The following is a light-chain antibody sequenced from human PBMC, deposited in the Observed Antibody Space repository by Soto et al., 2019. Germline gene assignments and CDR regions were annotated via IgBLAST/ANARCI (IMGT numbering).Light chain of an antibody. V-gene: IGKV2-40*01. CDR2: TLS. J-gene: IGKJ5*01. Sequence: DIVLTQTPLSLPVTPGEPASISCRSSQSLLDSDDGNTYLDWYLQKPGQSPQLLIYTLSYRAPGVPDRFSGSGSGTDFILKISRVEAEDVGIYYCMQRIEFPSMTFGQGTRLEIK. CDR1: QSLLDSDDGNTY. CDR3: MQRIEFPSMT.